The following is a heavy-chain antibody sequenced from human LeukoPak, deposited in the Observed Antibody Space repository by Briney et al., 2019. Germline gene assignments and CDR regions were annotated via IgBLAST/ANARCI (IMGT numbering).Heavy chain of an antibody. CDR3: ARDRVRLYTSPYYFDY. J-gene: IGHJ4*02. D-gene: IGHD2-2*02. CDR1: GYTFTSYG. CDR2: ISAYNGNT. V-gene: IGHV1-18*01. Sequence: VASVKVSCKASGYTFTSYGISWVRQAPGQGLEWMGWISAYNGNTNYAQKLQGRVTMTTDTSTSTAYMELRSLRSDDTAVYYCARDRVRLYTSPYYFDYWGQGTLVTVSS.